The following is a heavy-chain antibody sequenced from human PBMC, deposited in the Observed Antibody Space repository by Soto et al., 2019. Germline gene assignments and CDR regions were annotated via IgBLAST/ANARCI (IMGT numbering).Heavy chain of an antibody. Sequence: PGGSLRLSCAASGFTFSSYSMNWVRQAPGKGLEWVSSISSSSSYIYYADSVKGRFTISRDNAKNSLYLQMNSLRAEDTAVYYCARVYRIAVAGPFGYWGQGTLVTVSS. CDR2: ISSSSSYI. V-gene: IGHV3-21*01. D-gene: IGHD6-19*01. CDR1: GFTFSSYS. J-gene: IGHJ4*02. CDR3: ARVYRIAVAGPFGY.